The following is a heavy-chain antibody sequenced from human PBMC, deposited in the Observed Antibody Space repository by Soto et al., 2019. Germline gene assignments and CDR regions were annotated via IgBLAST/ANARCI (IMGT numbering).Heavy chain of an antibody. D-gene: IGHD2-21*01. CDR3: ARIATTDYYYYMDV. CDR2: IYYSGST. V-gene: IGHV4-39*01. J-gene: IGHJ6*03. CDR1: GGSISSSSYY. Sequence: PSEPLSLTCTVSGGSISSSSYYWGWIRQPPGKGLEWIGSIYYSGSTYYNPSLKSRVTISVDTSKNQFSLKLSSVTAADTAVYYCARIATTDYYYYMDVWGKGTTVTVSS.